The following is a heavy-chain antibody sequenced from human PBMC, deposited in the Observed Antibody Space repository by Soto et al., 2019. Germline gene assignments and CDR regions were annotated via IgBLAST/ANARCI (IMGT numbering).Heavy chain of an antibody. CDR1: GFTFSSDW. CDR2: INSDGSST. D-gene: IGHD2-2*01. CDR3: ARYASDIVVVPAANHMDAFDI. Sequence: GGSLRLSWAAYGFTFSSDWMHWVRQAPGKGLVWVSRINSDGSSTSYADSVKGRFTISRDNAKNTLYLQMNSLRAEDTAVYYCARYASDIVVVPAANHMDAFDIWGQGTMVTVSS. V-gene: IGHV3-74*01. J-gene: IGHJ3*02.